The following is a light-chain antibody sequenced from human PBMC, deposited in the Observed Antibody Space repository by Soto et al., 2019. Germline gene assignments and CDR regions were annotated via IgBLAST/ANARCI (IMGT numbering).Light chain of an antibody. J-gene: IGKJ4*01. V-gene: IGKV3-20*01. CDR2: GAS. Sequence: EIVLTQSPGPLSLSPGERATLYCRASPSVSSSYLAWYQQKPGQAPRLLIYGASSRATGIPDRFSGSESETDFTLSISRLEPEDFAVYYCQQYGSSLFGGGTKV. CDR3: QQYGSSL. CDR1: PSVSSSY.